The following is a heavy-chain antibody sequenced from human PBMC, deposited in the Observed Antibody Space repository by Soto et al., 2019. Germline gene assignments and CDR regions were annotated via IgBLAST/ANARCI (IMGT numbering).Heavy chain of an antibody. CDR2: IYHSGST. D-gene: IGHD3-22*01. CDR3: ARVVGDGSGLPYFDY. J-gene: IGHJ4*02. CDR1: GGSISSGGYS. V-gene: IGHV4-30-2*01. Sequence: QLQLQESGSGLVKPSQTLSLTCAVSGGSISSGGYSWSWIRQPPGKGLEWIGYIYHSGSTYYNPSLKRRVTIPEDRSKSQFSLKLGSVTAAATAVYFGARVVGDGSGLPYFDYGGQVTLVPVSS.